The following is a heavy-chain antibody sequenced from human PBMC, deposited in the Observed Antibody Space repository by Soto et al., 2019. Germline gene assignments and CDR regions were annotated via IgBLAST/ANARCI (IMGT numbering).Heavy chain of an antibody. V-gene: IGHV3-7*01. D-gene: IGHD3-3*02. Sequence: EVQLVQSGGDLVQPGGSLRLSCVASGFTFSTYWMTWVRQAPGMGLEWVAGIKEDGSEEVYVDSVKGRFSISRDNAKTSLYLQLNSLRAEDTAVYYCATAISSPLSNFDYWGQGSLVTVSS. CDR2: IKEDGSEE. CDR3: ATAISSPLSNFDY. J-gene: IGHJ4*02. CDR1: GFTFSTYW.